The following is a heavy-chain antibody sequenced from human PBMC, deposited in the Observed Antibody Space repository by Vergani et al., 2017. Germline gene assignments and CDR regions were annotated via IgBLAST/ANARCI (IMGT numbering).Heavy chain of an antibody. J-gene: IGHJ6*02. D-gene: IGHD2-15*01. CDR2: IIPIFGTA. CDR1: GGTFSSYA. CDR3: AFCSGGSCSRSRDYYYGMDV. Sequence: QVQLVQSGAEVKKPGSSVKVSCKASGGTFSSYAIRWVRQAPGQGLEWMGGIIPIFGTANYAQKFEGRVTITADESTSTAYMELSSLRSEDTAVYYCAFCSGGSCSRSRDYYYGMDVWGQGTTVTVCS. V-gene: IGHV1-69*12.